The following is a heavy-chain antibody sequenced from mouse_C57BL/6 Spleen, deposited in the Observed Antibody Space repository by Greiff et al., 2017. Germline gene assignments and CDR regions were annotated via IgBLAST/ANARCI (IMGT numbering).Heavy chain of an antibody. CDR1: GFTFSSYA. V-gene: IGHV5-4*01. CDR2: ISDGGSYT. CDR3: ARGKRYVDY. J-gene: IGHJ2*01. Sequence: EVQGVESGGGLVKPGGSLKLSCAASGFTFSSYAMSWVRQTPEKRLEWVATISDGGSYTYYPDNVQGRFTISRDNAKNNLYLQRSHLKSEDTAMYYCARGKRYVDYWGQGTTLTVSS.